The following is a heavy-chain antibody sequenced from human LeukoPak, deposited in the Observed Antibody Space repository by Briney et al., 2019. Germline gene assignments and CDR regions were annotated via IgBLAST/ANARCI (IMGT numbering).Heavy chain of an antibody. D-gene: IGHD3-22*01. CDR3: ARVLNYYDSSGYYYLFDY. Sequence: TSETLSLTCTVSGGSISSYYWSWIRQPPGKGLEWIGYIYYSGSTNYNPSLKSRVTISVDTSKNQFSLKLSSVTAADTAVYYCARVLNYYDSSGYYYLFDYWGQGTLVTVSS. V-gene: IGHV4-59*01. J-gene: IGHJ4*02. CDR2: IYYSGST. CDR1: GGSISSYY.